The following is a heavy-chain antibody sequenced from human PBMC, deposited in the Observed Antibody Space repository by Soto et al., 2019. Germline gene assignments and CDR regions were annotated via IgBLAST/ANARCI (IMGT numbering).Heavy chain of an antibody. Sequence: PGGSLRLSCATSGFTASPNYMTWVRQAPGKGLEWVAIFYSGARTYYRDSVKGRFTISRDRSKSTLFLQMNNLTAEDSGLYFCATVGRTFLQWPRNDFWGQGTLVTVSS. CDR1: GFTASPNY. CDR3: ATVGRTFLQWPRNDF. V-gene: IGHV3-53*01. CDR2: FYSGART. D-gene: IGHD3-3*02. J-gene: IGHJ4*01.